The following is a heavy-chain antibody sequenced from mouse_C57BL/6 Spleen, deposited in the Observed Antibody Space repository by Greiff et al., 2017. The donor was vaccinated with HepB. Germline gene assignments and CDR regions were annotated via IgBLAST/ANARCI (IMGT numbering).Heavy chain of an antibody. Sequence: QVQLQQSGPELVKPGASVKISCKASGYAFSSSWMNWVKQRPGKGLEWIGRIYPGDGDTNYNGKFKGKATLTADKSSSTAYMQLSSLTSEDSAVYFCARSYYSKGGTMDYWGQGTSVTVSS. CDR1: GYAFSSSW. CDR2: IYPGDGDT. D-gene: IGHD2-5*01. J-gene: IGHJ4*01. V-gene: IGHV1-82*01. CDR3: ARSYYSKGGTMDY.